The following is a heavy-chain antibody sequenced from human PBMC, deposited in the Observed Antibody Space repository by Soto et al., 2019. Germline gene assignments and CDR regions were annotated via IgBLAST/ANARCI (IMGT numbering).Heavy chain of an antibody. D-gene: IGHD4-17*01. CDR3: ARVGDYGDYVSDY. Sequence: QVQLQESGPGLVKPSQTLSLTCTVSGGSISSGGYYWSWIRQHPGKGLEWIGYIYYSGSTSYNTSLKSPVTISVDTSKNQFSLKLSSVTAADTAVYYCARVGDYGDYVSDYWGQGTLVTVSS. V-gene: IGHV4-31*01. CDR1: GGSISSGGYY. J-gene: IGHJ4*02. CDR2: IYYSGST.